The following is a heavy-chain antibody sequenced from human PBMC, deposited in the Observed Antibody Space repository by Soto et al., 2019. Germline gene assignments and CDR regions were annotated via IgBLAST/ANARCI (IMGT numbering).Heavy chain of an antibody. V-gene: IGHV3-48*01. CDR2: ISSSSSTI. J-gene: IGHJ4*02. Sequence: EVQLVESGGGLVQPGGSLRLSCAASGFTFSTYTMNWVRQAPGKGLEWVSYISSSSSTIYYADSVEGRFTVSRDNAKNSLYLQMNSLRVEDTAVYYCARTLKNFPFDYWVQGTLVTVSS. CDR1: GFTFSTYT. CDR3: ARTLKNFPFDY. D-gene: IGHD1-7*01.